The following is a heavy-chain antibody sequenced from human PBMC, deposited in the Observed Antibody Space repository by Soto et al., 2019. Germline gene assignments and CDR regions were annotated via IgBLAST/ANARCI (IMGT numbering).Heavy chain of an antibody. J-gene: IGHJ5*02. D-gene: IGHD6-13*01. CDR3: ARVQRSSSWYGPRRSPNWFDP. Sequence: SETLSLTCTVSGGSVSSGSYYWSWIRQPPGKGLEWIGYIYYSGSTNYNPSLKSRVTISVDTSKNQFSLKLSSVTAADTAVYYCARVQRSSSWYGPRRSPNWFDPWGQGTLVTVSS. CDR1: GGSVSSGSYY. CDR2: IYYSGST. V-gene: IGHV4-61*01.